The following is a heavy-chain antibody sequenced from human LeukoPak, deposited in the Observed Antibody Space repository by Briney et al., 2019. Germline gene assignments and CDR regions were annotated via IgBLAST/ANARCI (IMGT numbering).Heavy chain of an antibody. CDR3: ARYLHNYDFWSGYYLDWFDP. D-gene: IGHD3-3*01. CDR2: IIPIFGTA. CDR1: GGTFSSYA. J-gene: IGHJ5*02. Sequence: ASVKVSCKASGGTFSSYAISWVRQAPGQGLEWMGGIIPIFGTANYAQKLQGRVTITADESTSTAYMELSSLRSEDTAVYYCARYLHNYDFWSGYYLDWFDPWGQGTLVTVSS. V-gene: IGHV1-69*13.